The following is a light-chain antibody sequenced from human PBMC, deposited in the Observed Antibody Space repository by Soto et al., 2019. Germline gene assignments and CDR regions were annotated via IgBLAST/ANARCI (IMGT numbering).Light chain of an antibody. J-gene: IGKJ1*01. V-gene: IGKV3-11*01. CDR3: QQRSNWLWT. CDR1: QSVSIH. CDR2: DTS. Sequence: ETVMTQSPGTLSVSLGERATLSCRASQSVSIHLAWYQQKPGQAPRLLIYDTSTRATGIPARFSGSGSGTDFTLTISSLEPEDFAVYYCQQRSNWLWTFGQGTKVDIK.